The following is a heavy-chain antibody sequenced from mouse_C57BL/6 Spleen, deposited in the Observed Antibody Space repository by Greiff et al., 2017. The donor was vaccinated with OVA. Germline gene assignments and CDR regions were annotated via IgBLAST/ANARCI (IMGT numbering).Heavy chain of an antibody. D-gene: IGHD2-5*01. CDR2: ISDGGSYT. J-gene: IGHJ2*01. Sequence: EVKVVESGGGLVKPGGSLKLSCAASGFTFSSYAMSWVRQTPEKRLEWVATISDGGSYTYYPDNVKGRFTISRDNAKNNLYLQMSHLKSEDTAMYYCARDRGYSNYAFDYWGQGTTLTVSS. CDR3: ARDRGYSNYAFDY. V-gene: IGHV5-4*01. CDR1: GFTFSSYA.